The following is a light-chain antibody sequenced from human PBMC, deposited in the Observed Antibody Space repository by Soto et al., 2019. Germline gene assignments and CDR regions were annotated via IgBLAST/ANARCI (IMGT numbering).Light chain of an antibody. Sequence: VLTQSPSASASLGASVKLTCTLSSGHSSYAIAWHQQQPEKGPRYLMKLSSDGSHSKGDGIPDRFSGSSSGAERYLTISSLQSEDEADYYCQTWDTGARVVFGGGTKLTAL. CDR2: LSSDGSH. CDR3: QTWDTGARVV. V-gene: IGLV4-69*01. CDR1: SGHSSYA. J-gene: IGLJ2*01.